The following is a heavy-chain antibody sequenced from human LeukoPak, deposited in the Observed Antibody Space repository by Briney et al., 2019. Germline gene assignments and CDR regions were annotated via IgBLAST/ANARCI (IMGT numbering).Heavy chain of an antibody. CDR3: ARGELRLGELSLYFHFDY. Sequence: ASVKVSCKASGYTFTGYYMHWVRQAPGQGLEWMGWINPNSGGTNYAQKFQGRVTMTRDTSISTAYMELSRLRSDDTAVYYCARGELRLGELSLYFHFDYWGQGTLVTVSS. J-gene: IGHJ4*02. V-gene: IGHV1-2*02. CDR2: INPNSGGT. CDR1: GYTFTGYY. D-gene: IGHD3-16*02.